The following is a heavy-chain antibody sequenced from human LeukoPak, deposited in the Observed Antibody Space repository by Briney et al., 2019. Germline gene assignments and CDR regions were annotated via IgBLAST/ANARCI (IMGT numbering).Heavy chain of an antibody. CDR2: VSYDGSEK. V-gene: IGHV3-30*03. CDR1: GFTFSSYG. CDR3: ARDAYCSSTSCYLDV. J-gene: IGHJ6*03. D-gene: IGHD2-2*01. Sequence: GGPLRLSCAASGFTFSSYGIHWVRQAPGKGLEWLAVVSYDGSEKYYADSVKGRLTISRDKSKNTVSLQMNSLRAEDTAVYYCARDAYCSSTSCYLDVWGKGTTVTVSS.